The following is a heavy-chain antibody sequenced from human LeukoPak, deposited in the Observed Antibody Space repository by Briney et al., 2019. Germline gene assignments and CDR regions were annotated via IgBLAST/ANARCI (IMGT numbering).Heavy chain of an antibody. Sequence: SETLSLTCAVYGGSFSGYYWSWIRQPPGKGLEWIGEINHSGSTNYNPSLKSRVTISVDTSKNQFSLKLSSVTAADTAVYYCARGGVIAAASSPNYGMDVWGQGTTVTVSS. V-gene: IGHV4-34*01. CDR2: INHSGST. D-gene: IGHD6-13*01. CDR3: ARGGVIAAASSPNYGMDV. J-gene: IGHJ6*02. CDR1: GGSFSGYY.